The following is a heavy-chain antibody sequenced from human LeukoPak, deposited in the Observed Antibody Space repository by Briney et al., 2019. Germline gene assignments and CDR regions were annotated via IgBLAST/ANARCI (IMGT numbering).Heavy chain of an antibody. J-gene: IGHJ4*02. CDR3: ARDSCSLSSCPFFGY. CDR1: GYAFNSYY. CDR2: INPNTGGT. Sequence: ASVKVSCKASGYAFNSYYIHWVRQAPGQGLEWMGWINPNTGGTNYAQRFQGRVTMTRDTSITTAYMELSSLISDDTAVYYCARDSCSLSSCPFFGYWGQGILVTVSS. V-gene: IGHV1-2*02. D-gene: IGHD2-2*01.